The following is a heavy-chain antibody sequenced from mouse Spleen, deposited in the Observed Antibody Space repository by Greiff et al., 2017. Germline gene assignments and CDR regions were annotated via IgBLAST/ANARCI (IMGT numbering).Heavy chain of an antibody. J-gene: IGHJ1*01. CDR1: GFTFSDYY. CDR3: ARHPYGSSLHWYFDV. V-gene: IGHV5-12*02. D-gene: IGHD1-1*01. Sequence: EVQGVESGGGLVQPGGSLKLSCATSGFTFSDYYMYWVRQTPEKRLEWVAYISNGGGSTYYPDTVKGLFTISRDNAKNTLYLQMSRLKSEDTAMYYCARHPYGSSLHWYFDVWGAGTTVTVSS. CDR2: ISNGGGST.